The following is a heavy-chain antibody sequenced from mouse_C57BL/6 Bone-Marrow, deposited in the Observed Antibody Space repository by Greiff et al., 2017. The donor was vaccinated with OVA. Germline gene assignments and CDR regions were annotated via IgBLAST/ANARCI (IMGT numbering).Heavy chain of an antibody. J-gene: IGHJ4*01. D-gene: IGHD2-5*01. CDR1: SFAFMASA. CDR2: FTMYSDAT. Sequence: LQQSGAELVRPGSSVKLSCKDSSFAFMASAMHWVKQRPGHGLEWIGSFTMYSDATEYSENFKGKATLTANTSSSTAYMELSSLTSEDSAVYYCARSSYYSNYVGYAMDYWGQGTSVTVSS. V-gene: IGHV1-49*01. CDR3: ARSSYYSNYVGYAMDY.